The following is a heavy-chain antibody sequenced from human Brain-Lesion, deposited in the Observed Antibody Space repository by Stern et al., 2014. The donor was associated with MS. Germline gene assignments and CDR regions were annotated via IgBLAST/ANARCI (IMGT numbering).Heavy chain of an antibody. CDR2: VNGVDDKT. V-gene: IGHV1-3*01. J-gene: IGHJ4*02. D-gene: IGHD3-22*01. Sequence: QVQLVQSGAEVKKPGASVKVSCKASGYTFIRYAMQWVRQAPGQRLEWMGRVNGVDDKTKYSHKFQGRVTITRDTSANTVYMELSSVRSEDTAVYYCARDDHRDSSGHYAPFDYWGQGTRVTVSS. CDR3: ARDDHRDSSGHYAPFDY. CDR1: GYTFIRYA.